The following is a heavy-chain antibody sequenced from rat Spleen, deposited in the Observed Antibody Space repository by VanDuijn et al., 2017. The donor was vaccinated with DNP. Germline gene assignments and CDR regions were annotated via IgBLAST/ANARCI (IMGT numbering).Heavy chain of an antibody. CDR1: GFTFNTYW. J-gene: IGHJ1*01. D-gene: IGHD1-12*02. Sequence: EVQLVESGGDLVQPGRSLILSCVASGFTFNTYWMNWIRQVPGKGLEWVASITSNGGDTYYPDSVKGRFTISRDNARNTLDLQMDSLRSEDTATYCCARRGIYRYEGLYLTAFWGPGTMVTVSS. CDR3: ARRGIYRYEGLYLTAF. CDR2: ITSNGGDT. V-gene: IGHV5-31*01.